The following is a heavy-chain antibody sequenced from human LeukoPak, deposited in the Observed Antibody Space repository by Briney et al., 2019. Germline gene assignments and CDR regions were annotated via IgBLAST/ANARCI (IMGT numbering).Heavy chain of an antibody. CDR3: AKGIYNSGWSYFDY. CDR2: INPAGSDT. V-gene: IGHV3-7*03. J-gene: IGHJ4*01. CDR1: GFSFNSYW. Sequence: GGSLRLSCAASGFSFNSYWMTWVRQAPGRGLEWVANINPAGSDTYYVDPVKGRFTISRDNAKNLVYLQMNSLRAEDTAVYYCAKGIYNSGWSYFDYWGHGTLVTVSS. D-gene: IGHD6-19*01.